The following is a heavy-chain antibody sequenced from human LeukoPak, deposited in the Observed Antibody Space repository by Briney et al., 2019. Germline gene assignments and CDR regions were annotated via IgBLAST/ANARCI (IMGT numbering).Heavy chain of an antibody. D-gene: IGHD3-22*01. V-gene: IGHV4-4*07. Sequence: SETLSLTCTVSGGSISSYYWSWIRQPAGKGLEWLGRIYTSGSTNYNPSLKSRVTMSVDTSKNQFSLKLSSVTAADTAVYYCARARGYYYDSSGYSGAFDIWGQGTMVTVSS. CDR1: GGSISSYY. CDR2: IYTSGST. CDR3: ARARGYYYDSSGYSGAFDI. J-gene: IGHJ3*02.